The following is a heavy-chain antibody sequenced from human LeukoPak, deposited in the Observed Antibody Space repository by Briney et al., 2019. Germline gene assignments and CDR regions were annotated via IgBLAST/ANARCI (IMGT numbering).Heavy chain of an antibody. Sequence: PGGSLRLSCAASGFPFSSYAMNWVRQAPGKGLEWVSAISGSGASTYYADSVKDWFALSRDDSKNTLYLQMNSLRAEDTAVYYCAKSRSSSSTSCYNYWGQGTLVTVSS. V-gene: IGHV3-23*01. J-gene: IGHJ4*02. CDR3: AKSRSSSSTSCYNY. CDR1: GFPFSSYA. D-gene: IGHD2-2*02. CDR2: ISGSGAST.